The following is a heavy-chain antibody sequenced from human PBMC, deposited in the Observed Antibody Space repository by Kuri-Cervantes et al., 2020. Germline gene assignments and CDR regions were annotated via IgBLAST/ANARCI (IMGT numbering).Heavy chain of an antibody. D-gene: IGHD3-22*01. V-gene: IGHV3-13*01. CDR2: IGTAGDT. CDR1: GFTFSSYD. Sequence: GESLKISCAASGFTFSSYDMHWVRQATGKGLEWVSAIGTAGDTYYPGSVKGRFTISRDNSKNTLYLQMNSLRAEDTAIYYCARKCYDRSGTYSGDYWGQGTLVTVSS. CDR3: ARKCYDRSGTYSGDY. J-gene: IGHJ4*02.